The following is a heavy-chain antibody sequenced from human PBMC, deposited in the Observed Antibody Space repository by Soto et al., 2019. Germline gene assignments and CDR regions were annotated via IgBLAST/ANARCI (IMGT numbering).Heavy chain of an antibody. J-gene: IGHJ4*02. Sequence: SVKVSCKASGGTFSSYAISWVRQAPGQGLEWMGGIIPIFGTANYAQKFQGRVTITADESTSTAYMELSSLRSEDTAVYYCARGPRESGEWLLFDYWGQGALVTVSS. D-gene: IGHD3-3*01. CDR3: ARGPRESGEWLLFDY. V-gene: IGHV1-69*13. CDR2: IIPIFGTA. CDR1: GGTFSSYA.